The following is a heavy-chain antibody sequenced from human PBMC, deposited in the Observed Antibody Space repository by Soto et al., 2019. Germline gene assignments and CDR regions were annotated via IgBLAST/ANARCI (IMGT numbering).Heavy chain of an antibody. J-gene: IGHJ6*02. Sequence: GESLKISCAASGFTFSTYWMHWVRQAPGTGLEWVSRIKGDGSSTSYADSVKGRFTISRDNAKNTLYLQMNSLGAEDTAVYWCARGIRNYYGVDVWGQGTTVTVSS. CDR3: ARGIRNYYGVDV. V-gene: IGHV3-74*01. CDR2: IKGDGSST. CDR1: GFTFSTYW.